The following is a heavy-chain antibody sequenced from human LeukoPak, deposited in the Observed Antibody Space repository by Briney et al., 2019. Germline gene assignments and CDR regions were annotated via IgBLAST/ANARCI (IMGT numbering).Heavy chain of an antibody. CDR3: VNEVGDNYGNPFQV. Sequence: GGSPRVSRAAPGFSLSRATLSWVRQAPGKGLEWVSSISGSGESTYYAHSVKGRFTISRDNSNNTLFLQMHSLRAEDTAPYYYVNEVGDNYGNPFQVWGQGTMVTVSS. D-gene: IGHD4-11*01. J-gene: IGHJ3*01. V-gene: IGHV3-23*01. CDR1: GFSLSRAT. CDR2: ISGSGEST.